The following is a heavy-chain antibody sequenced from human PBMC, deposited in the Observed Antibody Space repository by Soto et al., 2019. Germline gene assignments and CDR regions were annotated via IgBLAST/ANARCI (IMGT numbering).Heavy chain of an antibody. J-gene: IGHJ6*02. V-gene: IGHV3-30*18. D-gene: IGHD3-3*01. CDR3: AKDVLRFLEWLAFYGMDV. CDR1: GFTFSSYG. CDR2: ISYDGSNK. Sequence: QVQLVESGGCVVQPGRSLRLSCAASGFTFSSYGMHWVRQAPGKGLEWVAVISYDGSNKYYADSVKGRFTISRDNSKNTLYLQMNSLRAEDSAVYYCAKDVLRFLEWLAFYGMDVWGQATTVTVSS.